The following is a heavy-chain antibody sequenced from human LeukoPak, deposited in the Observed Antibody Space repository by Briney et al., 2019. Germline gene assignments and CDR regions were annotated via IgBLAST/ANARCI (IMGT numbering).Heavy chain of an antibody. CDR2: VSGSGGGT. V-gene: IGHV3-23*01. CDR3: AKGAGAGPVDWFDP. Sequence: GGSLRLSCAASGFTFRNYAMMWVRQAPGKGPEWVSTVSGSGGGTYYADSVKGRFTISRDNSKNTLYLQMNSLRGEDTAVYYCAKGAGAGPVDWFDPWGQGTLVTVSS. CDR1: GFTFRNYA. D-gene: IGHD1-26*01. J-gene: IGHJ5*02.